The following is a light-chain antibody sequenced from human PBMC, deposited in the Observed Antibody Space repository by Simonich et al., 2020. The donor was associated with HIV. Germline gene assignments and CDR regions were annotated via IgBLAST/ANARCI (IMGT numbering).Light chain of an antibody. V-gene: IGKV3-15*01. CDR2: GAS. CDR1: QSISSN. CDR3: QQSNNWPLT. J-gene: IGKJ3*01. Sequence: EIVMTQSPATLSVSPGERANLSCRASQSISSNLAWYQHKPGQAPRLLIYGASTRATGIPARFSGSGSGTEFTLTISSMQSEDFAVYYCQQSNNWPLTFGPGTKVDIK.